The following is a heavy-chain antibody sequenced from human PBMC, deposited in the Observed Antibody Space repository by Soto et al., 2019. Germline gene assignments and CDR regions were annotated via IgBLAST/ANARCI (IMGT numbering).Heavy chain of an antibody. D-gene: IGHD3-10*01. J-gene: IGHJ4*02. Sequence: GGSLRLSCAASGFTFSSYAMSWVRQAPGKGLEWASAISGSGGSTYYADSVKGRFTISRDNSKNTLYLQMNSLRAEDTAVYYCAKPFGEEDYFDYWGQGTLVTVSS. CDR1: GFTFSSYA. CDR2: ISGSGGST. V-gene: IGHV3-23*01. CDR3: AKPFGEEDYFDY.